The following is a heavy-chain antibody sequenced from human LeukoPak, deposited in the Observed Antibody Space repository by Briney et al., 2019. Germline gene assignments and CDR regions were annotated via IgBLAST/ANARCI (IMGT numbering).Heavy chain of an antibody. V-gene: IGHV3-30-3*01. CDR2: ISYDGSNK. D-gene: IGHD6-19*01. J-gene: IGHJ4*02. CDR1: GFTFSSYA. CDR3: AKDRVAVAAPGYFDH. Sequence: GGSLRLSCAASGFTFSSYAMHWVRQAPGKGLEWVAVISYDGSNKYYADSVKGRFTISRDNSKNTLYLQMNRLRAEDTAVYYCAKDRVAVAAPGYFDHWGQGTLVTVSS.